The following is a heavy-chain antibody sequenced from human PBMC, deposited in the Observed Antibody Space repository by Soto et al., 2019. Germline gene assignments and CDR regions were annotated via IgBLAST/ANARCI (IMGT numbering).Heavy chain of an antibody. V-gene: IGHV5-51*01. Sequence: GESLKISCKGSGYSFTSYWIGWVRQMPGKGLEWMGIIYPGDSDTRYSPSFQGQVTISADKSISTAYLQWSSLKASDTAMYYCARPRITIFGVVTPYFYYFGQGTLVPVSS. CDR3: ARPRITIFGVVTPYFYY. CDR1: GYSFTSYW. D-gene: IGHD3-3*01. J-gene: IGHJ4*02. CDR2: IYPGDSDT.